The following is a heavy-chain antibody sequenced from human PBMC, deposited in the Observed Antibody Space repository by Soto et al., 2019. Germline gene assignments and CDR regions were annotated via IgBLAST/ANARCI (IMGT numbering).Heavy chain of an antibody. CDR1: GFTFSSYS. V-gene: IGHV3-48*02. Sequence: GGSLRLSCAASGFTFSSYSMNWVRQAPGKGLEWVSYISSSSSTIYYADSVKGRFTISRDNAKNSLYLQMNSLRDEDTAVYDCARVHYPQLRDGYNDWYFDLWGRGTLVTVSS. CDR3: ARVHYPQLRDGYNDWYFDL. D-gene: IGHD5-12*01. J-gene: IGHJ2*01. CDR2: ISSSSSTI.